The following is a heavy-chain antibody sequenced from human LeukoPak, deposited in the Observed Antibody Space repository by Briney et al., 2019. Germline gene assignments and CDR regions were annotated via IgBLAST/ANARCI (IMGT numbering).Heavy chain of an antibody. V-gene: IGHV3-23*01. CDR2: ISGSGGST. D-gene: IGHD6-19*01. CDR3: AKDRIAVAAYFDY. Sequence: GGSLRLSCAASGFTFSSYWMHWVRQAPGKGLEWVSAISGSGGSTYYADSVKGRFTISRDNSKNTLYLQMNSLRAEDTAVYYCAKDRIAVAAYFDYWGQGTLVTVSS. CDR1: GFTFSSYW. J-gene: IGHJ4*02.